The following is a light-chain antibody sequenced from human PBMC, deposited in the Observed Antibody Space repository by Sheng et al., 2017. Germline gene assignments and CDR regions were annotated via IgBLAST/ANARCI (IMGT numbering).Light chain of an antibody. CDR3: CSYVGSTTFVV. CDR1: SSDVGSFNL. V-gene: IGLV2-23*01. Sequence: QSALTQPASVSGSPGQSITISCTGPSSDVGSFNLVSWYQQYPGKAPRLMIYEGSKRPSGVSNRFSGSKSGNTASLTISGLQAEDEADYYCCSYVGSTTFVVFGGGTKPTVL. CDR2: EGS. J-gene: IGLJ2*01.